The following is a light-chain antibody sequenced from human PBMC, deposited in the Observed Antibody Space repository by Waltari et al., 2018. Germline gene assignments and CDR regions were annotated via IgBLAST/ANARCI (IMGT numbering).Light chain of an antibody. J-gene: IGLJ2*01. Sequence: QSALTQPASVSGSLGQSITISCTGTSSDIGGYNFVSWYQQHPGKAPKLMIYDVSNRPSGVSNRFSASKSGNTASLTISGLQTDDEADYYCSSYTNSNIFVLFGGGTKVTVL. CDR3: SSYTNSNIFVL. V-gene: IGLV2-14*03. CDR1: SSDIGGYNF. CDR2: DVS.